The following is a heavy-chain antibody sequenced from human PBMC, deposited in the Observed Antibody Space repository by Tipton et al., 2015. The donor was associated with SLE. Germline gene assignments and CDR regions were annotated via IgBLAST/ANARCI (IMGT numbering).Heavy chain of an antibody. J-gene: IGHJ3*02. D-gene: IGHD1-26*01. CDR1: GFTFDDYA. Sequence: SLRLSCAASGFTFDDYAMHWVRQAPGKGLEWVSGIGWNSGSIDYADSVKGRFTISRDDAKNSLYLQMNSLRAEDTAVYYCASELLDAFDIWGQGTMVTVSS. V-gene: IGHV3-9*01. CDR2: IGWNSGSI. CDR3: ASELLDAFDI.